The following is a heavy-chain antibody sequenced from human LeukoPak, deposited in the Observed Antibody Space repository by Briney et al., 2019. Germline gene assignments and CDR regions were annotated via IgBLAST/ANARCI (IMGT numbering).Heavy chain of an antibody. CDR3: ARDRNYYYMDV. J-gene: IGHJ6*03. CDR2: IYHSGST. V-gene: IGHV4-38-2*02. CDR1: GYSISSGYY. Sequence: SSETLSLTCTVSGYSISSGYYWGWIRQPPGKGLEWIGSIYHSGSTYYNPSLKSRVTMSVDTSKNQFSLKLSSVTAADTAVYYCARDRNYYYMDVWGKGTTVTISS.